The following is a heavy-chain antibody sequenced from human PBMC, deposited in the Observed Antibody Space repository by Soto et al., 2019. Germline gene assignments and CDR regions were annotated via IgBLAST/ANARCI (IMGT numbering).Heavy chain of an antibody. CDR2: ISGGGGGK. CDR1: GFIFSGSA. CDR3: AKDVHYDSSGGLDY. V-gene: IGHV3-23*04. Sequence: EVQLVESGGGLVQPGGSLKLSCAASGFIFSGSAIHWVRQAPGRGLEWVSAISGGGGGKYYADSVKGRFIISRDNSKNTVYLQLNGLRTEDTAVYYCAKDVHYDSSGGLDYWGQGTLVTVSS. D-gene: IGHD3-22*01. J-gene: IGHJ4*02.